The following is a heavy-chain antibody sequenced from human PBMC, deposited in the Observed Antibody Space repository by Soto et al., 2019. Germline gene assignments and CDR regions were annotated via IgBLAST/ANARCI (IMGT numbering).Heavy chain of an antibody. CDR3: ARGCSSGWYTVAFDI. Sequence: SVKVSCKASGGTFSSYTISWVRQAPGQGLEWMGGIIPIFGTASYAQKFQGRVTITADESTSTAYMELSSLRSEDTAVYYCARGCSSGWYTVAFDIWGQGTMVTVSS. D-gene: IGHD6-19*01. CDR1: GGTFSSYT. CDR2: IIPIFGTA. J-gene: IGHJ3*02. V-gene: IGHV1-69*13.